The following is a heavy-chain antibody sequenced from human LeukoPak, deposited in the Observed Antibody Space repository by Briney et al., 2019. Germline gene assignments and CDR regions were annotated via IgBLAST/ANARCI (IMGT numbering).Heavy chain of an antibody. Sequence: GGSLRLSCAASGFTFSSYAMSWVRQAPGKGLEWVSAISGGGGSTYYADSVKGRFTISRDNSKNTLYLQMNSLRAEDTAVYYCVKDYGQWLVQEAFDIWGQGTMVTVSS. J-gene: IGHJ3*02. V-gene: IGHV3-23*01. D-gene: IGHD6-19*01. CDR1: GFTFSSYA. CDR2: ISGGGGST. CDR3: VKDYGQWLVQEAFDI.